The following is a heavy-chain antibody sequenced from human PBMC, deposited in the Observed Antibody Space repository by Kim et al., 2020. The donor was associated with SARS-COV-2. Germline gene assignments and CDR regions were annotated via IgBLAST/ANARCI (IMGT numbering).Heavy chain of an antibody. Sequence: RFTISRDNSKNTLYLQMNSLRAEDTAVYYCAKDLLIYTTPLLPYGDYFDYWGQGTLVTVSS. J-gene: IGHJ4*02. V-gene: IGHV3-30*02. CDR3: AKDLLIYTTPLLPYGDYFDY. D-gene: IGHD4-17*01.